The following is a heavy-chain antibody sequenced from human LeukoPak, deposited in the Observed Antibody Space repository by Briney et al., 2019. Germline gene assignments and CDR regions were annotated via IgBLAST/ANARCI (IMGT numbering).Heavy chain of an antibody. V-gene: IGHV3-48*01. Sequence: GGSLRLSCAASGFTFSSYSMNWVRQAPGKGLEWVSYISSSSSTIYYADSVKGRFTISRDNAKNSLYLQMNSLRAEDTAVYYCARESYYDFWSGYYDIDYWGQGTLVTDSS. CDR3: ARESYYDFWSGYYDIDY. CDR1: GFTFSSYS. CDR2: ISSSSSTI. D-gene: IGHD3-3*01. J-gene: IGHJ4*02.